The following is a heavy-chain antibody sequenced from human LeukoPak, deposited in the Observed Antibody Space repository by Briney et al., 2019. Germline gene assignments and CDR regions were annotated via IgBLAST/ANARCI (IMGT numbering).Heavy chain of an antibody. J-gene: IGHJ6*04. V-gene: IGHV4-4*02. CDR2: IHHSEST. CDR3: ARSPYTYYAMDV. Sequence: SGTLSLTCAVSGDSISSRNWWSWVRPSPGKGLEWIGEIHHSESTNSNPSLKSRVTISVDKSKNQISLKLTSVTAADTAVYFCARSPYTYYAMDVWGKGTTVTVSS. CDR1: GDSISSRNW. D-gene: IGHD4-11*01.